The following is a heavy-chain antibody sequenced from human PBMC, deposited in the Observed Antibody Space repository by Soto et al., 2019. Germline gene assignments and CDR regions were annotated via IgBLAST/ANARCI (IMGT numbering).Heavy chain of an antibody. J-gene: IGHJ5*02. CDR2: MNPHSANT. CDR1: GDTFINYD. Sequence: QVQLVQSGAEVKKPGASVKVSCKASGDTFINYDINWVRQAAGQGLEWMGWMNPHSANTGYAQKFQGRVTMTRNTSISTAYMELSSLRSEDTAVYYCARGYQHRIWFDPWGQGTLVTVSS. V-gene: IGHV1-8*01. CDR3: ARGYQHRIWFDP.